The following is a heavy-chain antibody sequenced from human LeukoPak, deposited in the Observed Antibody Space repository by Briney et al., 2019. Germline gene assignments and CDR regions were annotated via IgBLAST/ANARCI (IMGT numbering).Heavy chain of an antibody. J-gene: IGHJ3*02. CDR3: ARILEKVGWIYDAFDI. V-gene: IGHV1-18*01. Sequence: KFQGRVTMTTDTSTSTAYMELSSLRSEDTAVYYCARILEKVGWIYDAFDIWGQGIMVTVSS. D-gene: IGHD6-19*01.